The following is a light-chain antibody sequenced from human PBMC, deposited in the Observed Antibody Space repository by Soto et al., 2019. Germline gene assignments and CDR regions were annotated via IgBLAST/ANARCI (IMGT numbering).Light chain of an antibody. CDR2: EVS. V-gene: IGLV2-23*02. CDR1: SSDVGSYNL. CDR3: CSYAGSSTHVV. J-gene: IGLJ2*01. Sequence: QSVLTQPASVSGSPGQSITISCTGTSSDVGSYNLVSWYQQHPGKAPKLMIYEVSKRPSGVSNRFSGSKSGNTASLTISGLLAEDEADYYCCSYAGSSTHVVFGGGTKLTVL.